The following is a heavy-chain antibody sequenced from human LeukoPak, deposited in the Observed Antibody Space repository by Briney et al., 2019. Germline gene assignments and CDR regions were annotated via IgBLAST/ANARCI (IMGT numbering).Heavy chain of an antibody. J-gene: IGHJ5*02. V-gene: IGHV4-34*01. Sequence: PSETLSLTCAVYGGSFSGYYWSWIRQPPGKGLEWIGEINHSGSTNYNPSLKGRVTISVDTSKNQFSLKLSSVTAADTAVYYCARGPGRPYYDILTGYYNVQGTSNWFDPWGQGTLVTVSS. CDR3: ARGPGRPYYDILTGYYNVQGTSNWFDP. CDR2: INHSGST. D-gene: IGHD3-9*01. CDR1: GGSFSGYY.